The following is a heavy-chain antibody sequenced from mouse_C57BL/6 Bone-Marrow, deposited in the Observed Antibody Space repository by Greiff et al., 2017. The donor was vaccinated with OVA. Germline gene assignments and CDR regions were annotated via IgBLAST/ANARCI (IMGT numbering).Heavy chain of an antibody. CDR3: ARETRWYFDV. V-gene: IGHV5-6*01. J-gene: IGHJ1*03. CDR1: GFTFSSYG. CDR2: ISSGGSYT. Sequence: VQLKESGGDLVKPGGSLKLSCAASGFTFSSYGMSWVRQTPDKRLEWVATISSGGSYTYYPDSVKGRFTISRDNAKNTLYLQMSSLKSEDTAMYYCARETRWYFDVWGTGTTVTVSS.